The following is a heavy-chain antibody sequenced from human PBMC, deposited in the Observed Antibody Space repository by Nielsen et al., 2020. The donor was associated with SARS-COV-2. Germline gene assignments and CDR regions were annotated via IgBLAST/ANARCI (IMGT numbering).Heavy chain of an antibody. D-gene: IGHD6-19*01. CDR1: GFSISNYG. CDR3: ARDPISSGWHMGNWYFDL. V-gene: IGHV3-21*01. CDR2: ISSTSTYI. J-gene: IGHJ2*01. Sequence: GESLKISCAASGFSISNYGMNWVRQAPGKGLEWVASISSTSTYIYYTDSVKGRFSISRDNAKSSLYLQVNSLRAEDTAVYYCARDPISSGWHMGNWYFDLWGRGTLVSVSS.